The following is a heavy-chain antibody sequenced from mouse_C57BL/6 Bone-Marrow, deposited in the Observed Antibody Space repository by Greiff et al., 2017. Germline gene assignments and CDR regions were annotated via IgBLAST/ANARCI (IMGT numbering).Heavy chain of an antibody. D-gene: IGHD1-1*01. J-gene: IGHJ1*03. CDR3: ARYYGSSYWYFDV. Sequence: QVQLKESGPELVKPGASVKLSCKASGYTFTSYDINWVKQRPGQGLEWIGWIYPRDGSTKYNEKFKGKATLTVDTSSSTAYMELHSLTSEVSAVYFGARYYGSSYWYFDVWGTGTTVTVSS. CDR1: GYTFTSYD. CDR2: IYPRDGST. V-gene: IGHV1-85*01.